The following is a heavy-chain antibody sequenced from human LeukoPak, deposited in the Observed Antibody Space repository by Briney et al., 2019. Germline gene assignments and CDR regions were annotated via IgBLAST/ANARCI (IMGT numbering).Heavy chain of an antibody. D-gene: IGHD6-13*01. CDR1: GGSISSYY. CDR3: ATLVGSSSTYYYYYYMDV. Sequence: PSETLSLTCTVSGGSISSYYWSWIRQPAGKGLEWIGRIYTSGSTNYNPSLKSRVTMSVDTSKNQFSLKLSSVTAADTAVYYCATLVGSSSTYYYYYYMDVWGKGTTVTVSS. V-gene: IGHV4-4*07. CDR2: IYTSGST. J-gene: IGHJ6*03.